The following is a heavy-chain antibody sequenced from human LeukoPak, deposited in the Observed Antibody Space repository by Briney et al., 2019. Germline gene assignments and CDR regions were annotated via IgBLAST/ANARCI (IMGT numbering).Heavy chain of an antibody. CDR2: ITGNGFDT. V-gene: IGHV3-23*01. CDR1: GFTFSSYA. J-gene: IGHJ4*02. Sequence: PGGSLRLSCAVSGFTFSSYAMSWVRQAPGKGLEWVSAITGNGFDTFYADSVKGRFTISRDNSKSTLYLQMNSLRSDDTAVYYCARGAPSVYWGQGTLVTVSS. D-gene: IGHD3-16*01. CDR3: ARGAPSVY.